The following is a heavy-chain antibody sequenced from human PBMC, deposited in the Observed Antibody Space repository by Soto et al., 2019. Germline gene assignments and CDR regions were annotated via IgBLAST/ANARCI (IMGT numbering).Heavy chain of an antibody. V-gene: IGHV3-48*03. CDR1: GFTFSSYE. CDR3: ARLLIFGVIIIPVGTDV. CDR2: ISSSGSTI. D-gene: IGHD3-3*02. Sequence: GGSLRLSCAASGFTFSSYEMNWVRQAPGKGLEWVSYISSSGSTIYYADSVKGRFTISRDNAKNSLYLQMNSLRAEDTAVYYCARLLIFGVIIIPVGTDVWGQGTTVTVSS. J-gene: IGHJ6*02.